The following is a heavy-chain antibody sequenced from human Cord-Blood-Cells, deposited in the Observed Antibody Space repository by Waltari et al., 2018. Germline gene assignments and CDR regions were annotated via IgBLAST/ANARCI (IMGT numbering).Heavy chain of an antibody. CDR2: IIPIFGTA. CDR3: ARGSTPDFWSGYYYYYYMDV. Sequence: QVQLVQSGAEVNTPGSSVKVSCKASVGTFSSYAISWVRRDHGQRLAWMGGIIPIFGTANYAQKFQGRVTITADESTSTAYMELSSLRSEDTAVYYCARGSTPDFWSGYYYYYYMDVWGKGTTVTVSS. J-gene: IGHJ6*03. D-gene: IGHD3-3*01. CDR1: VGTFSSYA. V-gene: IGHV1-69*01.